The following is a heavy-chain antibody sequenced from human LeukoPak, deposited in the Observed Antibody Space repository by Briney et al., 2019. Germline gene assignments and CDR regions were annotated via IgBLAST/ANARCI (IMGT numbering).Heavy chain of an antibody. Sequence: GGSLRLSCAASGFTFSSYAMHWVRQAPCKGLEWVAVISYDGSNKYYADSVKGRFTISRDNSKNTLYLQMNSLRAEDTAVYYCARVPYDSSGYRGYYIDYWGQGTLVTVSS. CDR3: ARVPYDSSGYRGYYIDY. J-gene: IGHJ4*02. CDR2: ISYDGSNK. CDR1: GFTFSSYA. V-gene: IGHV3-30-3*01. D-gene: IGHD3-22*01.